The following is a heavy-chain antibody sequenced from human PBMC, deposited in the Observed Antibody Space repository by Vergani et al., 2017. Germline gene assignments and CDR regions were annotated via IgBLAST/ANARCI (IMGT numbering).Heavy chain of an antibody. J-gene: IGHJ5*02. D-gene: IGHD2-2*01. CDR2: INPNSGGT. Sequence: QVQLVQSGAEVKKPRASVKVSCKASGYTFTGYYMHWVRQAPGQGLGWMGWINPNSGGTNYAQKFQGRVTMTRDTSISTAYMELSRLRSDDTAVYYCASRYGSRTSCFPYDWFDPGGQGTLVTVSS. CDR1: GYTFTGYY. V-gene: IGHV1-2*02. CDR3: ASRYGSRTSCFPYDWFDP.